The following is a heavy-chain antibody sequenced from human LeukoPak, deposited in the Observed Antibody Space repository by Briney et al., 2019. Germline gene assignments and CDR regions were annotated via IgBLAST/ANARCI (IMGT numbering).Heavy chain of an antibody. CDR1: GGSISSYY. V-gene: IGHV4-59*01. J-gene: IGHJ4*02. Sequence: KPSETLSLTCTVSGGSISSYYWSWIRQPPGKGLEWNGYIYYSGSTNYNPSLKSRVTISVDTSKNQFSLKLSSVTAADTAVYYCARVYYDSSGYYWRNFDYWGQGTLVTVSS. D-gene: IGHD3-22*01. CDR2: IYYSGST. CDR3: ARVYYDSSGYYWRNFDY.